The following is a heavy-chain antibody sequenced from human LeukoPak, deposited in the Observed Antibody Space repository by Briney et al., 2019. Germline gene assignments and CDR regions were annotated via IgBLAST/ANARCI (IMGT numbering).Heavy chain of an antibody. CDR2: VYSTGKT. CDR3: ARDLTHRYAGERAFDY. J-gene: IGHJ4*02. D-gene: IGHD3-16*01. CDR1: GGFISNLY. Sequence: AETLSLTCTVSGGFISNLYWRWLRQTPGKGREGIGYVYSTGKTEYNPSLESRVAISVDTSNNQFFLRLSLMTAADTAVYYCARDLTHRYAGERAFDYWGQGILVSVSS. V-gene: IGHV4-59*11.